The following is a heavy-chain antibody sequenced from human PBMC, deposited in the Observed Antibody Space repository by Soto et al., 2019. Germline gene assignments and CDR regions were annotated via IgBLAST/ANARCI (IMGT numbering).Heavy chain of an antibody. CDR1: GFTVGSYY. D-gene: IGHD3-22*01. J-gene: IGHJ4*02. CDR3: AKDTYYHDSRGYYVFDY. V-gene: IGHV3-66*01. Sequence: GGSLRLSCAASGFTVGSYYMNWVRQTPGKGLEWVSVIYADGTTYYADSMKGRFTIYRDTSKNMFYFQMNSLRTEDTSVYYFAKDTYYHDSRGYYVFDYWGQGTMVTVSS. CDR2: IYADGTT.